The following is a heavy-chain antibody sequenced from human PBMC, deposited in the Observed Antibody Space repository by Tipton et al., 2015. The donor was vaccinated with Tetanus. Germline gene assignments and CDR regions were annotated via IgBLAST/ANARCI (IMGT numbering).Heavy chain of an antibody. J-gene: IGHJ2*01. V-gene: IGHV4-59*01. CDR1: GGSISSYY. CDR2: IYYSGST. Sequence: TLSLTCTVSGGSISSYYWSWIRQPPGKGLEWIGYIYYSGSTNYNPSLKSRVTTSVDTSKNQFSLKLSSVTAADTAVYYCARAGYSGYDEEGYFDLWGRGTLVTVSS. D-gene: IGHD5-12*01. CDR3: ARAGYSGYDEEGYFDL.